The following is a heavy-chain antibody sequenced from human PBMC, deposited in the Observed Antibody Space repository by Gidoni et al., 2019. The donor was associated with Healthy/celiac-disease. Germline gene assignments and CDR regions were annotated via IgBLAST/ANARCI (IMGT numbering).Heavy chain of an antibody. CDR2: IYHRGST. V-gene: IGHV4-38-2*02. D-gene: IGHD1-1*01. CDR1: GYSISSGYY. J-gene: IGHJ4*02. CDR3: ARDFPPRTEAY. Sequence: QVQLQESGPGLVKPTETMYLTCDVSGYSISSGYYWGWIRQPPGKGLEWIGSIYHRGSTYYNPSLKSRVTISVDTSKNQFSLKLSSVTAADTAVYYCARDFPPRTEAYWGQVTLVTVSS.